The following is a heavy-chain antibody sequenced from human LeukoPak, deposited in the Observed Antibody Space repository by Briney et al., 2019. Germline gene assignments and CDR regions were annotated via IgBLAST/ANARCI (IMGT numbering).Heavy chain of an antibody. J-gene: IGHJ3*02. CDR1: GGSISSYY. CDR3: ARYSRKGYGYGYRLVAFDI. Sequence: SETLSLTCTVSGGSISSYYWSWIRQPPGKGLEWIGYIYYSGSTNYNPSLKSRVTISVDTSKNLFSLKLSSVTAAATAVYYCARYSRKGYGYGYRLVAFDIWGQGTMVTV. CDR2: IYYSGST. D-gene: IGHD5-18*01. V-gene: IGHV4-59*01.